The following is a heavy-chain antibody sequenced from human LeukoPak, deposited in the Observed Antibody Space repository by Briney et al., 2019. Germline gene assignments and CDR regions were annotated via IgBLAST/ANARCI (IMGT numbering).Heavy chain of an antibody. V-gene: IGHV1-46*01. D-gene: IGHD3-22*01. CDR1: GYTFTSYY. Sequence: GASVKVSCKASGYTFTSYYIHWVRQAPGQGLEWMGIIYPGGGSTSYAQKFQGRVTMTRDMSTSTVYMELSSLRSEDTAVYYCARSYYYDSSGYSFYYYYYMDVWGKGTTVTISS. CDR2: IYPGGGST. CDR3: ARSYYYDSSGYSFYYYYYMDV. J-gene: IGHJ6*03.